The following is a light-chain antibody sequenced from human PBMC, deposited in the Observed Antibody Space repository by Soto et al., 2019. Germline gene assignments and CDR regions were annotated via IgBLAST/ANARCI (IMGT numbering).Light chain of an antibody. Sequence: QSALTQPPSASGSPGQSVTISCTGTSSDVGVYNYVSWYQQYPGKATKLMIYEVSKRPSGVPDRFSGSKSGKTASLTVSGLQPEDEADYYCTSYAGSNIWVFGGGTKLTVL. CDR2: EVS. CDR3: TSYAGSNIWV. CDR1: SSDVGVYNY. V-gene: IGLV2-8*01. J-gene: IGLJ3*02.